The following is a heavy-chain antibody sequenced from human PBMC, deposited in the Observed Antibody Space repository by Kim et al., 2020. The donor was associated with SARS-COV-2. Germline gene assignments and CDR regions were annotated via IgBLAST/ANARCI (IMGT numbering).Heavy chain of an antibody. J-gene: IGHJ5*02. V-gene: IGHV1-69*13. CDR3: ARDGQQLVSYNWFDP. CDR2: IIPIFDTA. CDR1: GGTFSSYA. Sequence: SVKVSCKASGGTFSSYAISWVRQAPGQGLEWMGGIIPIFDTANYAQKFQGRVTITADESTSTAYMELSSLRSEDTAVYYCARDGQQLVSYNWFDPWGQGTLVTVSS. D-gene: IGHD6-13*01.